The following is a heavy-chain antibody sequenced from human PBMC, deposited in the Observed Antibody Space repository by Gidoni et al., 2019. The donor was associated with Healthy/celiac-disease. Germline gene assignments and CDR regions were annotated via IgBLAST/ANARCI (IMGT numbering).Heavy chain of an antibody. CDR2: IYSGGST. J-gene: IGHJ3*02. CDR3: ARDRRQSAFDI. Sequence: EVQLVESGGGLVQPGGSLRLSCAASGFTVSSNYMSWVRQAPGKGLEWVSVIYSGGSTYYADSVKVRFTISRDNSKNTLYLQMNSLRAEDTAVYYCARDRRQSAFDIWGQGTMVTVSS. D-gene: IGHD6-6*01. CDR1: GFTVSSNY. V-gene: IGHV3-66*01.